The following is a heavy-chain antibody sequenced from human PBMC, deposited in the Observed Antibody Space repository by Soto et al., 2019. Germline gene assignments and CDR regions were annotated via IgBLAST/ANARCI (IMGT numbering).Heavy chain of an antibody. Sequence: GASVKVSCKASGGTFSSYAISWVRQAPGQGLEWMGGIIPIFGTANYAQKLQGRVTMTTDTSTSTAYMELRSLRSDDTAVYYCARVVLGYSNYVSSLLYYYGMDVWGQGTTVTVSS. CDR1: GGTFSSYA. D-gene: IGHD4-4*01. V-gene: IGHV1-69*05. CDR2: IIPIFGTA. J-gene: IGHJ6*02. CDR3: ARVVLGYSNYVSSLLYYYGMDV.